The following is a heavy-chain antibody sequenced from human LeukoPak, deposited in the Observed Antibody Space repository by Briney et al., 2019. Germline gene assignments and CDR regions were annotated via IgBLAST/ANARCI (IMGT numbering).Heavy chain of an antibody. V-gene: IGHV4-59*06. CDR3: ASLPRVPNYYMDV. CDR2: IYYSGST. CDR1: GGSISSYY. Sequence: KTSETLSLTCTVSGGSISSYYWSWIRQPPGKGLEWIGYIYYSGSTYYNPSLKSRVTISVDTSKNQFSLKLSSVTAADTAVYYCASLPRVPNYYMDVWGKGTTVTVSS. J-gene: IGHJ6*03.